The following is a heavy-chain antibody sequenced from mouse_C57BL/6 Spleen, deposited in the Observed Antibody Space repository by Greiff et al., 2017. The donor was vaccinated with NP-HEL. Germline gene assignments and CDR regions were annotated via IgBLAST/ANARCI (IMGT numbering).Heavy chain of an antibody. CDR3: ARFGVTTVVDWYFDV. CDR1: GFNIKDYY. D-gene: IGHD1-1*01. J-gene: IGHJ1*03. Sequence: DVQLVESGAELVKPGASVKLSCTASGFNIKDYYMHWVKQRTEQGLEWIGRIDPEDGETKYAPKFQGKATITADTSSNTAYLQLSSLTSEDTAVYYCARFGVTTVVDWYFDVWGTGTTVTVSS. V-gene: IGHV14-2*01. CDR2: IDPEDGET.